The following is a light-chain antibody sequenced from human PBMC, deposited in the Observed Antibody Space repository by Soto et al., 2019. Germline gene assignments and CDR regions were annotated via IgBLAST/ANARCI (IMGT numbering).Light chain of an antibody. CDR1: SSDVGGYNY. Sequence: QSALTQPASVSGSPGQSITISCTGTSSDVGGYNYVSWYQQHPGKAPKLMIYEVTNRPSGVSNRFSGSKSGNTASLTISGLQAEDEADYYCSSYTRSSTHWVFGGGPQLTVL. V-gene: IGLV2-14*01. CDR3: SSYTRSSTHWV. CDR2: EVT. J-gene: IGLJ3*02.